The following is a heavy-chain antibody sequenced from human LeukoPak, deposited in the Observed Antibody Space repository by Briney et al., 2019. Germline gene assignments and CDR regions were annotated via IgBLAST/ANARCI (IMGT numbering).Heavy chain of an antibody. V-gene: IGHV3-66*02. Sequence: GGSLRLSCAASGFTVSNIYMSWVRQAPGKGPEWVSVIYSGGSTYYADSVKGRFTFSRDISKNTLYLQMNSLRTEDTAVYYCARDRTSSGWYAGFASWGQGPLVTVSS. CDR1: GFTVSNIY. J-gene: IGHJ4*01. D-gene: IGHD6-19*01. CDR3: ARDRTSSGWYAGFAS. CDR2: IYSGGST.